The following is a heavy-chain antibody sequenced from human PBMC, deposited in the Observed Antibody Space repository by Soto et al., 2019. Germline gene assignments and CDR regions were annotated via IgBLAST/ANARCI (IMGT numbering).Heavy chain of an antibody. D-gene: IGHD2-15*01. CDR3: ARDRSGGSSGDSLNWFDP. CDR1: GGSISSGGYY. CDR2: IYYSGST. J-gene: IGHJ5*02. V-gene: IGHV4-31*03. Sequence: SENLSLTCTVSGGSISSGGYYWSWIRQHPGKGLEWIGYIYYSGSTYYNPSLKSRVTISVDTSKNQFSLKLSSVTAADTAVHYCARDRSGGSSGDSLNWFDPWGQGTLVTVSS.